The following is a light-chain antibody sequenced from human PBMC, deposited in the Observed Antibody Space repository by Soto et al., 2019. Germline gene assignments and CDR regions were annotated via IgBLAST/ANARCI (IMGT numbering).Light chain of an antibody. CDR3: ATWDSSLRAYV. Sequence: QSVLTQPPSVSAAPGPKVTISCSGSTSNIGNNYVSWYQHLPGAAPKLLMYDYNRRPSGIPDRFSGSRSGTLATLGITGLQTGDEADYYCATWDSSLRAYVFGPGSKVTVL. CDR2: DYN. V-gene: IGLV1-51*01. J-gene: IGLJ1*01. CDR1: TSNIGNNY.